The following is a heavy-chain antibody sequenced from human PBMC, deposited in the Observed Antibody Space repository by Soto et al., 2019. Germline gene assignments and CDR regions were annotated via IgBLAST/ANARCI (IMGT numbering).Heavy chain of an antibody. Sequence: QVQLVQSGAEVKKPGASVKVSCKASGYTFTSYSISWVRQAPGQGLEWMGWISAYNGNTNYAQKLQGRLTTTTDTPTSIAYMVLSVLRSDDTAVYYCARHLPTIDYCGQGTLVTVSS. CDR3: ARHLPTIDY. CDR1: GYTFTSYS. CDR2: ISAYNGNT. J-gene: IGHJ4*02. V-gene: IGHV1-18*01.